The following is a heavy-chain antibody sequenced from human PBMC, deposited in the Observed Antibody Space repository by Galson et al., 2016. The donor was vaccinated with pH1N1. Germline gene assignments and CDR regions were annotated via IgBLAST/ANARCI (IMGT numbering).Heavy chain of an antibody. Sequence: TLSLTCTVSGGSIRIGGFYWSWVRQHPGKGLEWIGYIYHSGSTSYKPSLKGRVSISVDTSKNQFSLQLRSVTAADTAVYYCARENIVVGEGWDYGMDVWGQGTTVTVSS. CDR1: GGSIRIGGFY. D-gene: IGHD2-15*01. J-gene: IGHJ6*02. V-gene: IGHV4-31*03. CDR2: IYHSGST. CDR3: ARENIVVGEGWDYGMDV.